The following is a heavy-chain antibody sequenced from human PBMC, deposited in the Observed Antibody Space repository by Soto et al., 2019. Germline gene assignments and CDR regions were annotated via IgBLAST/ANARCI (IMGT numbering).Heavy chain of an antibody. D-gene: IGHD2-2*01. CDR2: LYYTGTT. CDR1: GGSIGSSSYY. Sequence: SETLSLTCSVSGGSIGSSSYYFGWIRHPPGKGLEWIGRLYYTGTTYYNASLKSRVTMSADKSQNQFSLRLSSVTAADTAVYYCAGYCSRTYCYDWFYAWGQGTRVTVSS. V-gene: IGHV4-39*01. J-gene: IGHJ5*02. CDR3: AGYCSRTYCYDWFYA.